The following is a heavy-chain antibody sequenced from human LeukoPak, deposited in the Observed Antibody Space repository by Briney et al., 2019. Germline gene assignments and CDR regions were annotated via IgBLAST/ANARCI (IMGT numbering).Heavy chain of an antibody. D-gene: IGHD5-12*01. CDR1: GGTFSSYA. CDR3: ARTPSRSGYVYYFDY. CDR2: ISYDGSNK. Sequence: SCKASGGTFSSYAMHWVRQAPGKGLEWVAVISYDGSNKYYADSVKGRFTISRDNSKNTLYLQMNSLRAEDTAVYYCARTPSRSGYVYYFDYWGQGTLVTVSS. J-gene: IGHJ4*02. V-gene: IGHV3-30*04.